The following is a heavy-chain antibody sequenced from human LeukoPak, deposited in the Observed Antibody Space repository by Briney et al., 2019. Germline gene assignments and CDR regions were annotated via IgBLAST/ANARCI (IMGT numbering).Heavy chain of an antibody. CDR1: GFTFSSYG. Sequence: GRSLRLSCAASGFTFSSYGMHWVRQAPGQVLEWVAVIWYDGSNKYYADSVKGRFTISRDNSKNTLYLQMNSLRAEDTAVYYCAKDHFAGFDYWGQGTLVTVSS. D-gene: IGHD3-10*01. V-gene: IGHV3-33*06. CDR3: AKDHFAGFDY. J-gene: IGHJ4*02. CDR2: IWYDGSNK.